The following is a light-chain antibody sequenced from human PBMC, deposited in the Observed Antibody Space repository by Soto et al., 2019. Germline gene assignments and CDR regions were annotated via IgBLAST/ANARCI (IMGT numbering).Light chain of an antibody. CDR3: QQYNKWPQT. V-gene: IGKV3-15*01. CDR2: TAS. CDR1: QSVGSN. J-gene: IGKJ1*01. Sequence: EVVMTQSPATLSVSPGERATLSCRASQSVGSNLAWYQQKPGQAPRLLIYTASTRATGIAAKFSASGSGTEFTLTISSLQSEDFAVYYCQQYNKWPQTFGQGTKVEVK.